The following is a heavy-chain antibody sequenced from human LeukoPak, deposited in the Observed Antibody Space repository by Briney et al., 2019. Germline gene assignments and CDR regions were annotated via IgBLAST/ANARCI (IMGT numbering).Heavy chain of an antibody. CDR2: ISYDGSNK. V-gene: IGHV3-30*18. CDR1: GFTFSNYD. D-gene: IGHD1-26*01. Sequence: PGRSLRLSCAASGFTFSNYDMHWVRQAPGKGLQWVAVISYDGSNKYYADSVKGRFTISRDNSENTLYLQMNSLTAEDTAVYYCAKRMSGSYYPEYWGQGTLVTVSS. J-gene: IGHJ4*02. CDR3: AKRMSGSYYPEY.